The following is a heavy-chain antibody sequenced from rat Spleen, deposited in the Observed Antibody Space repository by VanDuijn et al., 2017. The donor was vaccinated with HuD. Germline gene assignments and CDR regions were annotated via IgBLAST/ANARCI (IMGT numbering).Heavy chain of an antibody. Sequence: EVQLVESGGGLVQPGRSLKLSCAASGFTFSNYGMHWIRQAPMKGLEWVASISPSGGSTHYRDSVKGRFTISRDNAKSTLSLQMDSLRSEDTATYYCATAGTRISRFAYWGQGSLVTVSS. CDR1: GFTFSNYG. CDR2: ISPSGGST. V-gene: IGHV5-19*01. J-gene: IGHJ3*01. D-gene: IGHD1-4*01. CDR3: ATAGTRISRFAY.